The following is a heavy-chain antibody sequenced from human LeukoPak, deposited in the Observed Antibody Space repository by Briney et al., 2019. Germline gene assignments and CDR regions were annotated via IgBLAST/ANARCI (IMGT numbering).Heavy chain of an antibody. J-gene: IGHJ6*02. CDR3: AKSDVDAAMGCTIYYYYYGMDV. CDR1: GFTFSSYA. V-gene: IGHV3-23*01. CDR2: ISGSGGST. Sequence: GASLRLSCAASGFTFSSYAMSWVRQAPGKGLEWVSAISGSGGSTYYADSVKGRFTISRDNSKNTLYLQMNSLRAEDTAVYYCAKSDVDAAMGCTIYYYYYGMDVWGQGTTVTVSS. D-gene: IGHD5-18*01.